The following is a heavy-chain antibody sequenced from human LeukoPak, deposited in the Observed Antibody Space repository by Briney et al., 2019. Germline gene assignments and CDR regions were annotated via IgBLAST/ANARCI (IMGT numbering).Heavy chain of an antibody. Sequence: SGGSLRLSCAASGFTFSSYGMHWVRQAPGKGLEWVAVISYDGSNKYCADSVKGRFTISRDNSKNTLYLQMNSLRAGDTAVYYCAKDGGEAAAAYFDYWGQGTLVTVSS. D-gene: IGHD6-13*01. CDR2: ISYDGSNK. V-gene: IGHV3-30*18. CDR1: GFTFSSYG. J-gene: IGHJ4*02. CDR3: AKDGGEAAAAYFDY.